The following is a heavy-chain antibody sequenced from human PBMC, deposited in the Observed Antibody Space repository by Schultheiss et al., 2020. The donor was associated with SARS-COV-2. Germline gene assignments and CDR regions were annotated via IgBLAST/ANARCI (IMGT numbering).Heavy chain of an antibody. CDR2: MNPNSGNT. J-gene: IGHJ4*02. Sequence: ASVKVSCKASGYTFTGYYMHWVRQAPGQGPEWMGWMNPNSGNTGYAQKFQGRVTMTRNTSISTAYMELSSLRSEDTAVYYCTTATTPGYYDFWSGYLGPTEEWGQGTLVTVSS. V-gene: IGHV1-8*02. CDR1: GYTFTGYY. CDR3: TTATTPGYYDFWSGYLGPTEE. D-gene: IGHD3-3*01.